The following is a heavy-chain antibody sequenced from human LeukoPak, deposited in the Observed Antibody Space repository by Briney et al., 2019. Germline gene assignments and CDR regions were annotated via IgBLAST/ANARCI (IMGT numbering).Heavy chain of an antibody. D-gene: IGHD6-19*01. CDR2: IYPADSNT. Sequence: GESLKISCEGSGYSFSNSWIGWVRQMPGKGLEWMGIIYPADSNTRYKPSFQGQVTISADKSISTAYLQWSSLKASDTAIYYCAGEIALAGTGGAFDMWGQGTMVTVSS. CDR1: GYSFSNSW. J-gene: IGHJ3*02. CDR3: AGEIALAGTGGAFDM. V-gene: IGHV5-51*01.